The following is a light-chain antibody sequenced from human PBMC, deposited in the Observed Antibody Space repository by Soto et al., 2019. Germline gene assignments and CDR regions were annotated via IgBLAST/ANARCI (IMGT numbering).Light chain of an antibody. CDR2: GAS. CDR1: QGIGNA. Sequence: AMHMTLYPGSLCAFVGDRVTISCLESQGIGNALGWYQQKTGKPPKVLIYGASNLQSGVPPRFSGSGSGKDFTLGMSSLQNEDFATYYCQQSYSTPITVGKGTRLEIK. J-gene: IGKJ5*01. CDR3: QQSYSTPIT. V-gene: IGKV1-6*01.